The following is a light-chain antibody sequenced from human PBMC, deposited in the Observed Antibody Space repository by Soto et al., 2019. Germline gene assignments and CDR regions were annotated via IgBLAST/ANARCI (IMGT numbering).Light chain of an antibody. V-gene: IGKV3-20*01. J-gene: IGKJ1*01. CDR3: LQYGSAAWT. CDR1: QSVSSSY. CDR2: GAS. Sequence: EIVLTQSPGTLSLSPGERATLSCRASQSVSSSYLAWYQQKPGHAPRLLIYGASSRDTGIPDKFSGSGSGTDFTLTISRLEPEDFAVYYCLQYGSAAWTFGQGTKVEIK.